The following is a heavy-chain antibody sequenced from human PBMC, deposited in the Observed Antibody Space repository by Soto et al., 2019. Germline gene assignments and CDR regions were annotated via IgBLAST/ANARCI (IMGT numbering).Heavy chain of an antibody. V-gene: IGHV3-74*01. J-gene: IGHJ5*02. CDR1: GFTFSSYW. D-gene: IGHD2-2*02. CDR3: ARGGYCSSTSCYKFRWFDP. Sequence: GSLRLSCAASGFTFSSYWMHWVRQAPGKGLVWVSRINSDGSSTSYADSVKGRFTISRDNAKNTLYLQMNSLRAEDTAVYYCARGGYCSSTSCYKFRWFDPWGQGTLVTVSS. CDR2: INSDGSST.